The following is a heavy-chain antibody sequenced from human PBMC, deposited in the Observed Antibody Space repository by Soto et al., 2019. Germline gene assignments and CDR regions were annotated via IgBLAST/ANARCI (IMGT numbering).Heavy chain of an antibody. V-gene: IGHV3-23*01. CDR1: GFSFGTYA. D-gene: IGHD1-1*01. Sequence: EVQLLESGGTLVQPGGSLRLSCAVSGFSFGTYAMAWVRLAPGKGLEWLSTISGRGGTTYYAGSVKGRFTISRDNSKNMMFLQMNSLRVDDTAVYYCAKEGAGGTTYEAFDIWGQGTLVTVSS. J-gene: IGHJ3*02. CDR2: ISGRGGTT. CDR3: AKEGAGGTTYEAFDI.